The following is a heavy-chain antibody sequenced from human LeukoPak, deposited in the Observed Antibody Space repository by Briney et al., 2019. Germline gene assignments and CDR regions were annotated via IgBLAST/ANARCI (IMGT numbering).Heavy chain of an antibody. CDR2: IYSGGST. D-gene: IGHD2-21*01. V-gene: IGHV3-66*01. CDR3: ARGYSSDN. CDR1: GLTVSSNY. Sequence: PGGSLRLSCAASGLTVSSNYMSWVRQAPGKGLEWVSVIYSGGSTYYADSVKGRFTISRDNSKNTLNLQMNSMRAEDAAVYYCARGYSSDNWGQGTLVTVSS. J-gene: IGHJ4*02.